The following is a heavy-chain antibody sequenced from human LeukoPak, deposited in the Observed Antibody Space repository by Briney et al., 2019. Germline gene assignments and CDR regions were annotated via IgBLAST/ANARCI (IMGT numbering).Heavy chain of an antibody. V-gene: IGHV1-69*01. CDR3: AREGTERDCSGGSCYSSFFWFDP. CDR2: IIPIFGTA. CDR1: GGTFSSYA. J-gene: IGHJ5*02. D-gene: IGHD2-15*01. Sequence: SVKVSCKASGGTFSSYAISWVRQAPGQGLEWMGGIIPIFGTADYAQKFQGRVTITADESTSTAYMELSSLRSEDTAVYYCAREGTERDCSGGSCYSSFFWFDPWGQGTLVTVSS.